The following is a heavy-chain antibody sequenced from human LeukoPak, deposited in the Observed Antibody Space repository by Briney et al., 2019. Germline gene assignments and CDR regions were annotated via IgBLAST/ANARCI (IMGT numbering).Heavy chain of an antibody. V-gene: IGHV1-18*01. J-gene: IGHJ4*02. CDR3: ARVPYYGSGSSYFDY. D-gene: IGHD3-10*01. CDR1: GYTFTSYG. CDR2: ISAYNGNT. Sequence: ASVKVSCKASGYTFTSYGISWVRQAPGQGREWMGWISAYNGNTNYAQKLQGRVTMTTDTSTSTAYMELRSLRSDDTAVYYCARVPYYGSGSSYFDYWGQGTLVTVSS.